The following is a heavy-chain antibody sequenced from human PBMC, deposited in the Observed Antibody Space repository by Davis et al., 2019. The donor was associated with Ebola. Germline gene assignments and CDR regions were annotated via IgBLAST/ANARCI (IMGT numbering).Heavy chain of an antibody. CDR1: GFTFSGSA. CDR2: ISGSGGST. CDR3: ASKDYYYGMDV. J-gene: IGHJ6*02. V-gene: IGHV3-23*01. Sequence: GGSLRLSCAASGFTFSGSAMHWVRQAPGKGLEWVSAISGSGGSTYYADSVKGRFTISRDNSKNTLYLQMNSLRAEDTAVYYCASKDYYYGMDVWGQGTTVTVSS.